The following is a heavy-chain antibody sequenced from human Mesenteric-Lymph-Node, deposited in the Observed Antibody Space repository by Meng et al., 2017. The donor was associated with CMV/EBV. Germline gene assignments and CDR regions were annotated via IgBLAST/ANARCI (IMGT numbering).Heavy chain of an antibody. V-gene: IGHV1-46*01. Sequence: ASVKVSCKASGSGYTFTSYYIHWVRQAPGQGLEWMGIINPSGGSTSYAQKFQGRVTMTRDTSTSTVYMELSSLKSEDTAVYYCARDEGYCNSSSCYFDGMDVWGQGTTVTVSS. J-gene: IGHJ6*02. CDR3: ARDEGYCNSSSCYFDGMDV. CDR1: GSGYTFTSYY. CDR2: INPSGGST. D-gene: IGHD2-2*01.